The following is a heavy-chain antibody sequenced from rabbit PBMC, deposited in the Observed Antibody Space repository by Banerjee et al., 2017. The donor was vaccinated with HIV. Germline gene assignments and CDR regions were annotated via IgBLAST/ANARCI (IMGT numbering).Heavy chain of an antibody. D-gene: IGHD7-1*01. CDR2: IYTGSGTT. Sequence: QQLVESGGGLVKPGASLTLTCTASGIDFSTYYYMCWVRQAPGKGLEWIGCIYTGSGTTYYASWAKGRFTISKASSTTVTLQMTSLTAADTATYFCARTTYTGYGFDLWGQGTLVTVS. CDR3: ARTTYTGYGFDL. J-gene: IGHJ6*01. V-gene: IGHV1S40*01. CDR1: GIDFSTYYY.